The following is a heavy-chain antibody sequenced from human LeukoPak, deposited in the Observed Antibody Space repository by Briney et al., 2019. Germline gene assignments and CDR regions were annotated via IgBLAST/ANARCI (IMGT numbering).Heavy chain of an antibody. D-gene: IGHD3-9*01. CDR2: IYSGGST. J-gene: IGHJ4*02. V-gene: IGHV3-66*01. CDR1: GFTFSSYG. Sequence: GRSLRLSCAASGFTFSSYGMHWVRQAPGKGLEWVSVIYSGGSTYYADSVKGRFTISRDNSKNTLYLQMNSLRAEDTAVYYCARGWGLRYFDWSTDYWGQGTLVTVSS. CDR3: ARGWGLRYFDWSTDY.